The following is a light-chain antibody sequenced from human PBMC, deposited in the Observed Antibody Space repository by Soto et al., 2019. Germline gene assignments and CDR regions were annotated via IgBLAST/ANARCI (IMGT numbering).Light chain of an antibody. J-gene: IGKJ1*01. Sequence: DIQMTQSPSTLSASVGDRVTITCRASQSISSWLAWYQQKPGKAPKVLIYDASPLESGVPSRFSGGGSGTEFTLTITCLQPDDFATYYCQEYTTYSRTFGQGTKVEVK. CDR1: QSISSW. V-gene: IGKV1-5*01. CDR3: QEYTTYSRT. CDR2: DAS.